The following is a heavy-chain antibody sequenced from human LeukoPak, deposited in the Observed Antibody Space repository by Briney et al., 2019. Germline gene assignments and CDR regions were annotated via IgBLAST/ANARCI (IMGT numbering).Heavy chain of an antibody. CDR3: ARQNDFWSGYSFLRGMDV. CDR2: MNPNSGNT. Sequence: ASVKVSCKASGYTSTSYDINWVRQATGQGLELMGWMNPNSGNTGYAHKFQGRVTMTRNTSISTAYMELSSLRSEDTAMYYCARQNDFWSGYSFLRGMDVWGQGTTVTVSS. V-gene: IGHV1-8*01. CDR1: GYTSTSYD. D-gene: IGHD3-3*01. J-gene: IGHJ6*02.